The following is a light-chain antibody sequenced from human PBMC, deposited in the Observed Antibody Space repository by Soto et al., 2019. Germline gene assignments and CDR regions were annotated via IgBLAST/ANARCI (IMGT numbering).Light chain of an antibody. J-gene: IGLJ1*01. CDR2: GNS. CDR3: ALFMGNGISV. Sequence: QSVLTQPPSVSGAPGQRVTISCTGSSSNIGAGYDVHWYLHLPGTAPKLLIFGNSHRPSGVPDRFSASILGNKAALTITGAQADDESDYNCALFMGNGISVFGTGTKLTVL. V-gene: IGLV1-40*01. CDR1: SSNIGAGYD.